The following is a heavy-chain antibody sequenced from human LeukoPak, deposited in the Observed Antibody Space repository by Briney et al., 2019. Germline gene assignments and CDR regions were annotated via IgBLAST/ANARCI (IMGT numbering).Heavy chain of an antibody. Sequence: PGRPLRLSCETSGVAFGNCIMIWGRQAPGKGLEWVSYISSSSSTIYYADSVKGRFTISRDNAKNSLYLQMNSLRDEDTAVYYCARDLWFGELSHYWGQGTLVTVSS. CDR2: ISSSSSTI. CDR1: GVAFGNCI. J-gene: IGHJ4*02. CDR3: ARDLWFGELSHY. D-gene: IGHD3-10*01. V-gene: IGHV3-48*02.